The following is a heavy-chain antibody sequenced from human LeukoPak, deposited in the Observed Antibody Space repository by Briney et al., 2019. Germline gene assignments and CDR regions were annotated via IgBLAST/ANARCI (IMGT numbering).Heavy chain of an antibody. CDR1: GFTFSDYY. CDR2: ISSSGSTI. Sequence: GESLRLSCAASGFTFSDYYMSWIRQAPGKGLEWVSYISSSGSTIYYADSVKGRFTISRDNAKNSLYLQMNSLRAEDTAVYYCARLRFFYYDSSGYSRWFDPWGQGTLVTVSS. J-gene: IGHJ5*02. CDR3: ARLRFFYYDSSGYSRWFDP. D-gene: IGHD3-22*01. V-gene: IGHV3-11*04.